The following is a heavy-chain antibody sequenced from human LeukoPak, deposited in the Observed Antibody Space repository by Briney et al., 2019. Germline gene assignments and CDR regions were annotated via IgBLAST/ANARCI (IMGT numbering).Heavy chain of an antibody. CDR1: GYSFPNYW. CDR2: VYPATSDT. V-gene: IGHV5-51*01. D-gene: IGHD5-18*01. J-gene: IGHJ4*02. CDR3: ARPKTLGGYNYEFEF. Sequence: PGESLKIPCKGSGYSFPNYWIGWVRQMPGKGLEWIGIVYPATSDTTYSPSFQGQVTISADKSSSTAYLQWSSLKASDTAIYYCARPKTLGGYNYEFEFWGQGTLVTVSS.